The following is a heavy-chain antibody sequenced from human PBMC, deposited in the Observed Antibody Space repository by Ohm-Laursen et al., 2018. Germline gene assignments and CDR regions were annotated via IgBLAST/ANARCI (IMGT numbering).Heavy chain of an antibody. V-gene: IGHV3-30*18. D-gene: IGHD2-15*01. CDR1: GFIFSSFG. CDR2: VSYDERYK. CDR3: AKDVGVAFAYDS. Sequence: SLRLSCAASGFIFSSFGMHWVRQAPGKGLEWVAVVSYDERYKNYVDSVKGRFTVSRDNSKDTLYLQMNSLRNEDTAIYYCAKDVGVAFAYDSWGQGTLVTVSS. J-gene: IGHJ4*02.